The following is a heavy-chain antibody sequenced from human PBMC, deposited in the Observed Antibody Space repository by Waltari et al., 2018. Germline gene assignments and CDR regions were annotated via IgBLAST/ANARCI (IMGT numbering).Heavy chain of an antibody. CDR1: GASIRGYH. V-gene: IGHV4-59*01. D-gene: IGHD3-3*01. CDR2: ISYSWDT. CDR3: ARATVFGVVTDTFDI. Sequence: VQLQESGPGLVKPSETLSLTCAVSGASIRGYHWTWIRQPPGGGLEWIGHISYSWDTAYGPSLRSRVTISVDTSKNHFSLKLTSVTAADTAVYYCARATVFGVVTDTFDIWSQGTMVTVSS. J-gene: IGHJ3*02.